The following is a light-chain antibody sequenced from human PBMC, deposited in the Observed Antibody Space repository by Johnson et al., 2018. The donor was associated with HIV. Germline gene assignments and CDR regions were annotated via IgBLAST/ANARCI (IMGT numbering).Light chain of an antibody. J-gene: IGLJ1*01. CDR1: SSNIGNNY. V-gene: IGLV1-51*02. Sequence: HSVLTQPPSVSAAPGQKVTISCSGSSSNIGNNYVSWYQQLPGTAPKLLIYENNKRPSGIPDRFFGSKSGTSATLGITGLQTGDEADYYCGTWDSSLSANYVIGTGTKVTVL. CDR3: GTWDSSLSANYV. CDR2: ENN.